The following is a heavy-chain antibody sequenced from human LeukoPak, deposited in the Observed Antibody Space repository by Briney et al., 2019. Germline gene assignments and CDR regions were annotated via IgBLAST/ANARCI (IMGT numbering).Heavy chain of an antibody. J-gene: IGHJ4*02. V-gene: IGHV4-34*01. CDR1: GGSFSGYY. CDR3: ARSFYCSGGSCYWDY. Sequence: SETLSLTCGVYGGSFSGYYWSWIRQSPGKGLEWIGEVNHRGSSYNPSLKSRVTMSIDMSNKQFSLKLSSVTAADTAVYYCARSFYCSGGSCYWDYWGQGTLVTVSS. D-gene: IGHD2-15*01. CDR2: VNHRGS.